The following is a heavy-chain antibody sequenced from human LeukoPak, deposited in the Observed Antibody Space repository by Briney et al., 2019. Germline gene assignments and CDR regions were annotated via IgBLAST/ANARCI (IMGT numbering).Heavy chain of an antibody. CDR3: AKSQAILGGFFDN. CDR1: GFTFNKYA. Sequence: GGSLRLSCAASGFTFNKYAMSWVRQAPGKGLEWVSRISTTVGTTFYADSVKGRFTISRDTSKNTLYLQMNSLRAEDTAVYYCAKSQAILGGFFDNWGQGTLVTVSS. CDR2: ISTTVGTT. D-gene: IGHD2-15*01. J-gene: IGHJ4*02. V-gene: IGHV3-23*01.